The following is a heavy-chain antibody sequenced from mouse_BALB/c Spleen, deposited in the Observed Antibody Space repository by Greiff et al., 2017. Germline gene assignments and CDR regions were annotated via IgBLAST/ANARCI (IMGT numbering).Heavy chain of an antibody. Sequence: EVQGVESGGGLVQPGGSRKLSCAASGFTFSSFGMHWVRQAPEKGLEWVAYISSGSSTIYYADTVKGRFTISRDNPKNTLFLQMTSLRSEDTAMYYCARNYGSRFDYWGQGTTLTVSS. J-gene: IGHJ2*01. CDR3: ARNYGSRFDY. CDR2: ISSGSSTI. CDR1: GFTFSSFG. V-gene: IGHV5-17*02. D-gene: IGHD1-1*01.